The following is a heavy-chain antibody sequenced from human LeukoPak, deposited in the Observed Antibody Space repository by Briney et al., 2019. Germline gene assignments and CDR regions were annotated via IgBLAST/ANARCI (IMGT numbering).Heavy chain of an antibody. J-gene: IGHJ4*02. D-gene: IGHD3-3*01. CDR3: ARAQIDFWSGYYSI. CDR1: GYTFTSYS. CDR2: ISAYDGNT. V-gene: IGHV1-18*01. Sequence: ASVKVSCKASGYTFTSYSITWVRQAPGQGLEWMGWISAYDGNTNYAQKLQDRVTMTTDTSTSTAYMEMRSLRSDDTAVYYCARAQIDFWSGYYSIWGQGTLATVSS.